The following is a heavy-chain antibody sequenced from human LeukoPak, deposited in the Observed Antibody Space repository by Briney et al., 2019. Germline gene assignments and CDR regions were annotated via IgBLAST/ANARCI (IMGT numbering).Heavy chain of an antibody. D-gene: IGHD2-15*01. CDR2: VNSNSGGT. J-gene: IGHJ4*02. Sequence: AASVKVSCKTSGYRFSDYYMHWVRQAPGQGREWMGWVNSNSGGTHYAQKFEGRVTMTRDTSISTAYMELSRLKSDDTAVYYCARGYCSGGSCYHFESWGQGTLVTVSS. V-gene: IGHV1-2*02. CDR1: GYRFSDYY. CDR3: ARGYCSGGSCYHFES.